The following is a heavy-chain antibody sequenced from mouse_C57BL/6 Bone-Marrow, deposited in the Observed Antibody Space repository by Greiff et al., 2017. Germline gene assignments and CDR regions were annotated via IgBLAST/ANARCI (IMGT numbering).Heavy chain of an antibody. CDR2: IYPRSGNT. CDR3: ARAPLYYYGLY. D-gene: IGHD1-1*01. CDR1: GYTFTSYV. V-gene: IGHV1-81*01. Sequence: QVQLQQSGAELARPGASVKLSCKASGYTFTSYVISWVKQRTGQGLEWIGEIYPRSGNTYYNEKFKGKATLTADKSSSTAYMELRSLTSEDSAVYFCARAPLYYYGLYWGQGTTLTVSS. J-gene: IGHJ2*01.